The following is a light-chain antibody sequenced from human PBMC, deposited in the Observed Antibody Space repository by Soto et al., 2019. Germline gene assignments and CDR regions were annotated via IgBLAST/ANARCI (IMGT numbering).Light chain of an antibody. V-gene: IGKV1-27*01. CDR1: RGISNY. CDR3: QKYNSAQFT. Sequence: DIQMTQSPSSLSASVGDRVTITCRASRGISNYLAWYQQKPGKVPKLLIYAASTLQSGVPSRFSGSGSVTDFTLTISSLQPEDVATYYCQKYNSAQFTFGPGTKVDIK. J-gene: IGKJ3*01. CDR2: AAS.